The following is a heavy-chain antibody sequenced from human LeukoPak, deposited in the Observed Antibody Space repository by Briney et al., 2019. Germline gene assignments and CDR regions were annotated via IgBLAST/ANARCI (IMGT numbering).Heavy chain of an antibody. CDR2: INHSGST. Sequence: SETLSLTCAVYGGSFSGYYWSWIRQPPGKGLEWIGEINHSGSTNYNPSLKSRVTISVDTSKNQFSLKLSSVTAADTAVYYCARLEYSSSSLVYDYWGQGTLVTVSS. J-gene: IGHJ4*02. V-gene: IGHV4-34*01. CDR1: GGSFSGYY. CDR3: ARLEYSSSSLVYDY. D-gene: IGHD6-13*01.